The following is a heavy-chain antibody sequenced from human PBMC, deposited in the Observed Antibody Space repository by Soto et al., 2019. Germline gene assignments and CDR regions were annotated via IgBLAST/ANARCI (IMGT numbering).Heavy chain of an antibody. CDR3: AGVLEYHLLTFSSPIDY. D-gene: IGHD2-2*01. J-gene: IGHJ4*02. CDR2: ISAYNGNT. Sequence: ASVKVSCKASGYTFTSYGISWVRQAPGQGLEWMGWISAYNGNTNYAQKLQGRVTMTTDTSTSTAYMELRSLRSDDTAVYYCAGVLEYHLLTFSSPIDYGGQGGLV. CDR1: GYTFTSYG. V-gene: IGHV1-18*01.